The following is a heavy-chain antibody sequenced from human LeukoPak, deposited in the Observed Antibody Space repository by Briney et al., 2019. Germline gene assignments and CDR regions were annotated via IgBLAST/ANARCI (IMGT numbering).Heavy chain of an antibody. CDR2: ISYDGSNK. CDR3: ATARGADY. D-gene: IGHD3-10*01. V-gene: IGHV3-30*04. J-gene: IGHJ4*02. CDR1: GFTFSSYA. Sequence: GGSLRLSCAASGFTFSSYAMHWVRQAPGKGLEWVAVISYDGSNKYYADSVKGRFTISRDNAKNSLYLQMNSLRAEDTAVYYCATARGADYWGQGILVTVSS.